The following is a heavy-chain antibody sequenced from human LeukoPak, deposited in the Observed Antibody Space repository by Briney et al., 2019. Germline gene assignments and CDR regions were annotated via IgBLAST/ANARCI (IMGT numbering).Heavy chain of an antibody. J-gene: IGHJ4*02. CDR2: IWYDGSNK. CDR1: GFTFSSYG. CDR3: ARGVGYSYGNRIDY. D-gene: IGHD5-18*01. Sequence: HAGGSLRLSCAASGFTFSSYGTHWVRQAPGKGLEWVAVIWYDGSNKYYADSVKGRFTISRDNSKNTLYLQMNSLRAEDTAVYYCARGVGYSYGNRIDYWGQGTLVTVSS. V-gene: IGHV3-33*01.